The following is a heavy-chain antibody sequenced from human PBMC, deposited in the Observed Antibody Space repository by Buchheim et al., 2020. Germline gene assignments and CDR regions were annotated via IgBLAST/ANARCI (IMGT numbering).Heavy chain of an antibody. CDR1: GGSISSSSYY. V-gene: IGHV4-39*07. J-gene: IGHJ6*02. CDR3: ARAYPRITIFGVVGAGGMDV. D-gene: IGHD3-3*01. Sequence: QLQLQESGPGLVKPSETLSLTCTVSGGSISSSSYYWGWIRQPPGKGLEWIGEIYHSGSTNYNPSLKSRVTISVDKSKNQFSLKLSSVPAADTAVYYCARAYPRITIFGVVGAGGMDVWGQGTT. CDR2: IYHSGST.